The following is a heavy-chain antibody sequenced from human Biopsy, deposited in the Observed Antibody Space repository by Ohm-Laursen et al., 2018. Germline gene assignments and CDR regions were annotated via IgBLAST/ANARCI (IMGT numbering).Heavy chain of an antibody. Sequence: SVKVSCKASGYTFTTYYIHWVRQAPGQGLEWMGGIIGIFRTAHYAQKFQGRVTITADEFMSTAYMELSSLRSEDTATYYCARRRGADFDYWGQGTLVTVSS. CDR2: IIGIFRTA. D-gene: IGHD3-16*01. CDR3: ARRRGADFDY. J-gene: IGHJ4*02. CDR1: GYTFTTYY. V-gene: IGHV1-69*13.